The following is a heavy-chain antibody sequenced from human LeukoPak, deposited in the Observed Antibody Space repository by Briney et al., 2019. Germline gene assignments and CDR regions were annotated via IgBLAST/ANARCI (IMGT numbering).Heavy chain of an antibody. J-gene: IGHJ6*02. CDR3: ARDVIVVVLAAISSGDYYYGMDV. V-gene: IGHV1-2*02. D-gene: IGHD2-2*01. CDR1: GYTFTGYY. Sequence: ASVKVSCKASGYTFTGYYMHWVRQAPGQGLEWMGWINPNSGGTNYAQKFQGRVTMTRDTSISTAYMELSRLRSDDTAVYYCARDVIVVVLAAISSGDYYYGMDVWGQGTTVTVSS. CDR2: INPNSGGT.